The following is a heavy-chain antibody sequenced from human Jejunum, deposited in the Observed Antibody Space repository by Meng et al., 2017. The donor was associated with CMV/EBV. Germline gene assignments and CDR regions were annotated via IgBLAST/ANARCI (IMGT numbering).Heavy chain of an antibody. V-gene: IGHV3-53*05. J-gene: IGHJ4*02. CDR1: GFTVSDNY. CDR2: LYRGGAT. CDR3: ARDGGTTVATYIDF. Sequence: SGFTVSDNYMSWVRQAPGKGLEWVTSLYRGGATYYTHSVVGRFTVSRDTSKNTLYLQMNNLRTDDSAIYYCARDGGTTVATYIDFWGQGSLVTVSS. D-gene: IGHD4-23*01.